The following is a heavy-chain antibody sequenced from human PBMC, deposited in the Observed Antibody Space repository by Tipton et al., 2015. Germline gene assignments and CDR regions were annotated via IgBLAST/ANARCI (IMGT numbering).Heavy chain of an antibody. CDR1: GFTFSTYW. CDR3: ARGRYCSGGSCYSYNGMDV. CDR2: INNDGST. V-gene: IGHV3-74*01. J-gene: IGHJ6*02. D-gene: IGHD2-15*01. Sequence: SLRLSCAASGFTFSTYWMYWVRQAPGKGLVWVSRINNDGSTSYADSVKGRFTISRDNAKNTLYLQMNSLRAEDTAVYYCARGRYCSGGSCYSYNGMDVWGQGTTVTVSS.